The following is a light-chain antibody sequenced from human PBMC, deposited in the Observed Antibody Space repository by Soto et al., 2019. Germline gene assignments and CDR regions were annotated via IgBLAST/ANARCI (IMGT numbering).Light chain of an antibody. J-gene: IGLJ2*01. CDR3: QAWGTGMV. CDR1: SGQSSYA. Sequence: QSVLTQPPSASASLGASVRLTCTLNSGQSSYAIAWHQQQPEKGPQYLMKINSDGSHSKGGGIPDRFSGSSSGAALYLTISSLQSEDEADYYCQAWGTGMVFGGGTKLPVL. V-gene: IGLV4-69*01. CDR2: INSDGSH.